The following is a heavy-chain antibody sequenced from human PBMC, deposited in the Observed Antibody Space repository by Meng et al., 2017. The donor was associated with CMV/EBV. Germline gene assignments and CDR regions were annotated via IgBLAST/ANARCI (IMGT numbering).Heavy chain of an antibody. J-gene: IGHJ4*02. V-gene: IGHV1-69*05. CDR1: GGTFSSYA. CDR3: ASGLGKGHHYGISAERFGELLSLGY. Sequence: SVKVSCKASGGTFSSYAISWVRQAPGQGLEWMGGIIPIFGTANYAQKFQGRVTITTDESTSTAYMELSSLRSEDTAMYYCASGLGKGHHYGISAERFGELLSLGYWGQGTLVTVSS. D-gene: IGHD3-10*01. CDR2: IIPIFGTA.